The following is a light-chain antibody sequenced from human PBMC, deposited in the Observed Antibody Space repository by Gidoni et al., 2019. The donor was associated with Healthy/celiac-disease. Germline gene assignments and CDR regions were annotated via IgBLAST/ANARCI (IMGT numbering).Light chain of an antibody. CDR1: QSVSSN. V-gene: IGKV3-15*01. CDR2: GAS. J-gene: IGKJ1*01. Sequence: EIVMTQSQATLSVSPGERATLSCRASQSVSSNLAWYQQKPGQAPRLLIYGASTRATGIPARFSGSGSGTEFTLTISSLQSEDFAVYYCQQYNNWLSWTFXQXTKVEIK. CDR3: QQYNNWLSWT.